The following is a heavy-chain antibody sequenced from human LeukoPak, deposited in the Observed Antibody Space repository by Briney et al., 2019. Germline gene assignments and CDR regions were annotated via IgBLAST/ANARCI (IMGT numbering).Heavy chain of an antibody. V-gene: IGHV3-7*01. CDR2: INQDGSKE. J-gene: IGHJ4*02. Sequence: PGGSLRLSCAASGFTFRSYWMTWVRQAPGKGLEWVANINQDGSKEYYLDSVKGRFTISRDNDKNSLYLQANSLRAEDTAVYYCAKGGYINGYDYWGQGTLVTVSS. CDR1: GFTFRSYW. CDR3: AKGGYINGYDY. D-gene: IGHD5-18*01.